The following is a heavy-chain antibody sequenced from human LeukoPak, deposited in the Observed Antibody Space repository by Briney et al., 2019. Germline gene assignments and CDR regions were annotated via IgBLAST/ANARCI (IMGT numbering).Heavy chain of an antibody. CDR3: ARGHRDYGSGSYYSLRFDY. CDR2: INHSGST. CDR1: GFTFSSYG. D-gene: IGHD3-10*01. Sequence: GSLRLSCAASGFTFSSYGMSWVRQPPGKGLEWIGEINHSGSTNYNPSLKSRVTISVDTSKNQFSLKLSSVTAADTAVYYCARGHRDYGSGSYYSLRFDYWGQGTLVTVSS. V-gene: IGHV4-34*01. J-gene: IGHJ4*02.